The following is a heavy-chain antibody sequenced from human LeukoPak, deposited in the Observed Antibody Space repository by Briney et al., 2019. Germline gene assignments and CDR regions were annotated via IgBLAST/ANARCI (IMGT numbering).Heavy chain of an antibody. CDR2: INHSGST. CDR3: AKDGSGYYPSNWFDP. CDR1: GGSFSGYY. D-gene: IGHD3-3*01. Sequence: SETLSLTCAVYGGSFSGYYWSWIRQPPGKGLEWIGEINHSGSTNYNPSLKSRVTISVDTSKNQFSLKLSSVTAADTAIYYCAKDGSGYYPSNWFDPWGQGTLVTVSS. V-gene: IGHV4-34*01. J-gene: IGHJ5*02.